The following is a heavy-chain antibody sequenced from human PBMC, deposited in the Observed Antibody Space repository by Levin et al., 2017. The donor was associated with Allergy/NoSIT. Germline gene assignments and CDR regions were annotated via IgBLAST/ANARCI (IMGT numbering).Heavy chain of an antibody. CDR2: IYSDGTT. V-gene: IGHV4-59*01. D-gene: IGHD5-18*01. CDR1: GGSINNYY. Sequence: SETLSLTCTVSGGSINNYYWSWIRQPPGKGLEWIGYIYSDGTTNYNPSLKSRVTISIDTSNNQFSFRLDAVTASDTAVYYCARARYSTLFDFWGQGTLVTVSS. J-gene: IGHJ4*02. CDR3: ARARYSTLFDF.